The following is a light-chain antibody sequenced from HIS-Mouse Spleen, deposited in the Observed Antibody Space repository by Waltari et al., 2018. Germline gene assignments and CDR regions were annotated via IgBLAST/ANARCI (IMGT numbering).Light chain of an antibody. Sequence: SYELTQPPSVSVSPGQTARITCSGDALPKKYAYWYQQKSGQAPVLVIYEDSKRPSGNPHGLCGSSSGTMATLTISGAQVEDEADYYCYSTDSSGNHRVFGGGTKLTVL. CDR2: EDS. J-gene: IGLJ2*01. CDR3: YSTDSSGNHRV. V-gene: IGLV3-10*01. CDR1: ALPKKY.